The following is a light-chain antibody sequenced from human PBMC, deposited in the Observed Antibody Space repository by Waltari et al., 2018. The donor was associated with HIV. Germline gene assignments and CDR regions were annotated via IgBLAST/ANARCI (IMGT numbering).Light chain of an antibody. CDR2: KAS. Sequence: DIQMTQSPPTLSASVGYRVTITCRASQSISSWLAWYQQKPGKAPKLLIYKASNLESGVPSRFSGSGSGTEFTLTISGLQPDDFATYYCLQYDTYSRTFGQGTRVEIK. J-gene: IGKJ1*01. V-gene: IGKV1-5*03. CDR1: QSISSW. CDR3: LQYDTYSRT.